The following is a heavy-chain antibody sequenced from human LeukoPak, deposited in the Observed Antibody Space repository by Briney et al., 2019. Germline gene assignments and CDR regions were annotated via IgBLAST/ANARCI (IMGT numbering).Heavy chain of an antibody. J-gene: IGHJ4*02. CDR3: ARADEIRFLEWLYRD. Sequence: PSETLSLTCTVSGGSISSYYWSWIRQPPGKGLEWIGYIYYSGSTNYNPSLMSRVTISVDTSKNQFSLKLSSVTAADTAVYYCARADEIRFLEWLYRDWGQGTLVTVSS. D-gene: IGHD3-3*01. CDR2: IYYSGST. CDR1: GGSISSYY. V-gene: IGHV4-59*01.